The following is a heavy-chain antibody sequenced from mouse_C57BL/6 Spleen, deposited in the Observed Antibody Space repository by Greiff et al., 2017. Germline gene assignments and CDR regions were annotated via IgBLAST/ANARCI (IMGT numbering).Heavy chain of an antibody. D-gene: IGHD2-5*01. CDR1: GYTFTDYY. CDR2: INPNNGGT. J-gene: IGHJ2*01. Sequence: EVQLQQSGPELVKPGASVKISCKASGYTFTDYYMNWVKQSHGKSLEWIGDINPNNGGTSYNQKFKGKATLTVDKSSSTAYMELRSLTSEDSAVYYCARNTIVTGYYVDYWGQGTTLTVSS. CDR3: ARNTIVTGYYVDY. V-gene: IGHV1-26*01.